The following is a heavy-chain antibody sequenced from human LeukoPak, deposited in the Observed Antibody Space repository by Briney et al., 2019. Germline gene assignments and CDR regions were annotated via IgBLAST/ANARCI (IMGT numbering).Heavy chain of an antibody. CDR1: GGTFSSYA. CDR3: ARAGMARINWFDP. Sequence: SVKVSCKASGGTFSSYAISWVRQAPGQGLEWMGGIIPIFGTANYAQKFQGRVTITAGESTSTAYMELSSLRSEDTAVYYCARAGMARINWFDPWGQGTLVTVSS. J-gene: IGHJ5*02. D-gene: IGHD1-14*01. CDR2: IIPIFGTA. V-gene: IGHV1-69*13.